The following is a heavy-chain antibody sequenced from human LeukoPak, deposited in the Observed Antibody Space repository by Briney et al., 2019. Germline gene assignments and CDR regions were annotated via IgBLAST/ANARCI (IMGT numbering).Heavy chain of an antibody. CDR1: GYTLTELS. CDR3: ATDFRWGYCSSTSCSPPGY. CDR2: FDPEDGET. Sequence: ASVKVSCTVSGYTLTELSMHWVRQAPGKGLEWMGGFDPEDGETIYAQKFQGRVTMTEDTSTDTAYMELSSLRSEDTAVYYCATDFRWGYCSSTSCSPPGYWGQGTLVTVSS. J-gene: IGHJ4*02. V-gene: IGHV1-24*01. D-gene: IGHD2-2*01.